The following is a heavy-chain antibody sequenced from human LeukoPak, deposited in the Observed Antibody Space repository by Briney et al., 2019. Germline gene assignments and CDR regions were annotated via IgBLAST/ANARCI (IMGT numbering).Heavy chain of an antibody. J-gene: IGHJ4*02. CDR3: TKERPEEYYGSDSYFDY. CDR2: ISYEDGRNK. D-gene: IGHD3-10*01. CDR1: DIIISGNY. Sequence: PGGSLRLSCAAADIIISGNYKSWGRTPSPKGLDGGAAISYEDGRNKNYAGSVKGRITISRDNSKNRLYLQMNSLRAEDTAIYSCTKERPEEYYGSDSYFDYWGQGTLVTVSS. V-gene: IGHV3-30*18.